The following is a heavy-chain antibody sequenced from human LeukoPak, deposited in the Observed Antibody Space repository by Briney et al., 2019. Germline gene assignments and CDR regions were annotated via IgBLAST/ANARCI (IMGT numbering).Heavy chain of an antibody. Sequence: SETLSLTCTVSGGSISSGGYYWSWIRQHPGKGLEWIGYIYYSGSTYYNPSLKSRVTISVDTSKNQFSLKLSSVTAADTAVYYCARGGGYSGYDLFDYWGQGTLVTVS. D-gene: IGHD5-12*01. J-gene: IGHJ4*02. CDR3: ARGGGYSGYDLFDY. CDR1: GGSISSGGYY. V-gene: IGHV4-31*03. CDR2: IYYSGST.